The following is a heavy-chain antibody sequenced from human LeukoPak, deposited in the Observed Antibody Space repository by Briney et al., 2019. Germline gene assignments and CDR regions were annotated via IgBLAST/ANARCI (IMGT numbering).Heavy chain of an antibody. CDR1: GGSISSGSYY. Sequence: SQTLSLTCTVSGGSISSGSYYWSWIRQPAGKGLEWIGYIYHSGTTNYNPSLKSRVTISVDTSKNQFSLKLSSVTAADTAVYYCARLVGSTSPFDYWGQGTLVTVSS. V-gene: IGHV4-61*09. J-gene: IGHJ4*02. CDR3: ARLVGSTSPFDY. D-gene: IGHD2-2*01. CDR2: IYHSGTT.